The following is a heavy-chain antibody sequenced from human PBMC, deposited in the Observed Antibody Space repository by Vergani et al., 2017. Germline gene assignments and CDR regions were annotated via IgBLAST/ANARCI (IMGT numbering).Heavy chain of an antibody. CDR1: GYTFTSYY. D-gene: IGHD4-17*01. CDR2: INPSGGST. CDR3: ARTTVTTKAFDI. V-gene: IGHV1-46*01. J-gene: IGHJ3*02. Sequence: QVQLVQSGAEVKKPGASVKVSCKASGYTFTSYYMHWVRQAPGQGLEWMGIINPSGGSTSYAQKLQGRVTMTRDTSTSTVYMELSSLRSEDTAVYYCARTTVTTKAFDIWGQGTMVTVSS.